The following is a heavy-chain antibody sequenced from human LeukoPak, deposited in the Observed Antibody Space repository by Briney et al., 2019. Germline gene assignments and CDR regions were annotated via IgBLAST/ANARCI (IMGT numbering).Heavy chain of an antibody. Sequence: PGGSLSLSCAASGFTFSTYAMRWVRQAPGKGLEWVAVISDDGNNKYYADSVKGRFTISRDNSKNTLYLQMNSLRAEDTAVYYCASEVVVTGPYFDYWGQGTLVTVSS. D-gene: IGHD2-21*02. CDR2: ISDDGNNK. J-gene: IGHJ4*02. CDR1: GFTFSTYA. CDR3: ASEVVVTGPYFDY. V-gene: IGHV3-30*04.